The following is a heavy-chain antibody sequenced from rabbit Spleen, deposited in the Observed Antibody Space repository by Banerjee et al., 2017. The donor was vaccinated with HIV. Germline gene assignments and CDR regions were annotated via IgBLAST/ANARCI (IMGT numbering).Heavy chain of an antibody. D-gene: IGHD1-1*01. CDR2: IYGGGSGST. CDR1: GFSFTSSYY. CDR3: ARDLVAVIGWNFSL. J-gene: IGHJ4*01. V-gene: IGHV1S45*01. Sequence: QEQLEESGGDLVKPEGSLTLTCTASGFSFTSSYYMCWVRQAPGKGLECIACIYGGGSGSTYYADWAKGRFTISKTSSTTVTLQMTSLTVADTATYFCARDLVAVIGWNFSLWGPGTLVTVS.